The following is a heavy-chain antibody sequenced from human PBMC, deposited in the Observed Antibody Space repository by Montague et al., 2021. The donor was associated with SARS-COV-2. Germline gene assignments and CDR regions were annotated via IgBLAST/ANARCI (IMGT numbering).Heavy chain of an antibody. CDR3: ARGNRIALAGTDFDY. CDR1: GGSISTSPYF. D-gene: IGHD6-19*01. CDR2: IYYSGST. J-gene: IGHJ4*02. Sequence: SETLSLTCTVSGGSISTSPYFWGWIRQPPGKGLEWIGCIYYSGSTYYNPSLKSRVAISIDTSENQFSLKLSSVTAADTAVYYCARGNRIALAGTDFDYWGQGTLVTVSS. V-gene: IGHV4-39*07.